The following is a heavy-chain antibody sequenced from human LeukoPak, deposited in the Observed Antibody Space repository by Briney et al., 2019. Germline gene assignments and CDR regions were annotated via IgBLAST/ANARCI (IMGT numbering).Heavy chain of an antibody. CDR2: INPNSGGT. D-gene: IGHD1-20*01. CDR1: GYTFTGYY. J-gene: IGHJ4*02. V-gene: IGHV1-2*02. CDR3: ARRRDNWNAEIDY. Sequence: GASVKVSCKASGYTFTGYYMHWVRQAPGQGLEWMGWINPNSGGTNYAQKFQGRVTMTRDTSISTAYMELSRLRSDDTAVYYCARRRDNWNAEIDYWGQGTLVTVSS.